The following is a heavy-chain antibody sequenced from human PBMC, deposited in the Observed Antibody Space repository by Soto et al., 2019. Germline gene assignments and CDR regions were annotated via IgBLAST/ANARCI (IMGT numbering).Heavy chain of an antibody. CDR1: GSSISSSY. Sequence: PSETLSLTCTVSGSSISSSYWGWIWQPPGKGLEWIGYIYYSGSTNYNPSLKSRVTISVDTSKNQFSLKLSSVTAADTAVYYCARVYGDYLDYWGQGTLVTVS. CDR3: ARVYGDYLDY. J-gene: IGHJ4*02. D-gene: IGHD4-17*01. CDR2: IYYSGST. V-gene: IGHV4-59*01.